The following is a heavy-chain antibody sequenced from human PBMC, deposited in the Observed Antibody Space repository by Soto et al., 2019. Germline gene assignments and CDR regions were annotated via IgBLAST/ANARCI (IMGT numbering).Heavy chain of an antibody. CDR3: ARGRIAAAGYYYGIDV. CDR1: GGSISSGGYY. D-gene: IGHD6-13*01. J-gene: IGHJ6*02. V-gene: IGHV4-31*03. CDR2: IYYSGST. Sequence: SETLSLTCTVSGGSISSGGYYWSWIRQHPGKGLEWIGYIYYSGSTYYNPSLKSRVTISVDTSKNQFSLKLSSVTAADTAVYYCARGRIAAAGYYYGIDVWGQGTTVTVSS.